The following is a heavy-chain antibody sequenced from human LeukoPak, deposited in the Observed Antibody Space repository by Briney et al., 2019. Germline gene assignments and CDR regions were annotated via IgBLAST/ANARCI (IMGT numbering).Heavy chain of an antibody. D-gene: IGHD3-10*01. CDR2: IKSKTDGGTT. CDR3: TSKPMDYYGSGSLDY. V-gene: IGHV3-15*01. Sequence: GRSLRLSCAASGFTFSNAWISWVRQAPGKGLEWVGRIKSKTDGGTTDYAAPVKGRFTISRDDSKNTLYLQMNSLKTEDTAVYYCTSKPMDYYGSGSLDYWGQGTLVTVSS. CDR1: GFTFSNAW. J-gene: IGHJ4*02.